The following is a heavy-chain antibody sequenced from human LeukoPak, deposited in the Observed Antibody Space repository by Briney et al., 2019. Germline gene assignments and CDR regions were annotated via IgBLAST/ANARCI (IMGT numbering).Heavy chain of an antibody. CDR3: ARDLERTMIVVVITNWYFDL. J-gene: IGHJ2*01. Sequence: GGSLRLSCAASGFTFSSYSMNWVRQAPGKGLEWVSSISSSSSYIYYADSVKGRFTISRDNAKNSLYLQMNSLRAEDTAVYYCARDLERTMIVVVITNWYFDLWGRGTLVTVSS. CDR1: GFTFSSYS. V-gene: IGHV3-21*01. D-gene: IGHD3-22*01. CDR2: ISSSSSYI.